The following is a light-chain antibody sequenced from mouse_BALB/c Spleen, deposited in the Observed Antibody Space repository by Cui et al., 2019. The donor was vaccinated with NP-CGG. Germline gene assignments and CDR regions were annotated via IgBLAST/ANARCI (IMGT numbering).Light chain of an antibody. Sequence: HAVVTKESAITTSPGETVTLTCRSSTGAVTTSNYANWVQEKPDHLFTGLIGGTNNRVPGVPARFSGSLIGDKAALTITGAQTEDEAIYFCALWYSKYWVFGGGTKLTVL. J-gene: IGLJ1*01. CDR3: ALWYSKYWV. CDR2: GTN. V-gene: IGLV1*01. CDR1: TGAVTTSNY.